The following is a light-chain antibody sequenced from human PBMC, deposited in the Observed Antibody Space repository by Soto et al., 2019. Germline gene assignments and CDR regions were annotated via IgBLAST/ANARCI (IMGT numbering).Light chain of an antibody. J-gene: IGLJ1*01. CDR3: VSYTTSASYV. V-gene: IGLV2-14*02. Sequence: QPVLTQPASVSGSPGQSITISCTGTSSDVGSYNLVSWYQQHPGKAPKLMIYEGSKRPSGVSNRFSGSKSGNTASLTISGLQAEDEADYYCVSYTTSASYVFGTGTKLTVL. CDR2: EGS. CDR1: SSDVGSYNL.